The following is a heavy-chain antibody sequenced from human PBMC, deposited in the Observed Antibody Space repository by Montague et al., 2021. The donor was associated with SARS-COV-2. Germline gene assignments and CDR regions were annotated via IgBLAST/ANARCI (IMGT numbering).Heavy chain of an antibody. CDR3: APLGFDSRSYYTPHNWFDH. CDR1: GISLSTSGVG. Sequence: PALVKPTQTLTLTCTFSGISLSTSGVGVAWIRQPPGKALEWLALIYWDDDERYSPSMRSRLTITKDTSENQVVLRMTNMDPMDTATYYCAPLGFDSRSYYTPHNWFDHWGQGILVTVSS. J-gene: IGHJ5*02. D-gene: IGHD3-10*01. V-gene: IGHV2-5*02. CDR2: IYWDDDE.